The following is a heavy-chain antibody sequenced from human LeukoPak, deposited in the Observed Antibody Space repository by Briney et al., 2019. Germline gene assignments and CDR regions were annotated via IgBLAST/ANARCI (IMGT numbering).Heavy chain of an antibody. CDR1: GFTFSSTA. CDR3: AKVGLRLGGDY. Sequence: PGSSLRLSCAVSGFTFSSTAMYWVRQAPGKGLEWVAVIWYDGTNKFHADSVKGRFTISRDNSKNTLYLQMNSLRAEDTAVYYCAKVGLRLGGDYWGQGTQVTVSS. J-gene: IGHJ4*02. V-gene: IGHV3-33*06. D-gene: IGHD4-17*01. CDR2: IWYDGTNK.